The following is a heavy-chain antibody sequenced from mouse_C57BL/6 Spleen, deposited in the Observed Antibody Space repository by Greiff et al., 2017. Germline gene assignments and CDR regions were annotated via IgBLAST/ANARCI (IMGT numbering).Heavy chain of an antibody. J-gene: IGHJ2*01. Sequence: EVQLQQSGPELVKPGASVKISCKASGYSFTDYNMNWVKQSNGKSLEWIGVINPNYGTTSYNLKFQGKATLTVDQSSSTAYMQLKSLTSEDSAVYYFAISWRCYYSNSFDYWGQGTTRTVSS. CDR2: INPNYGTT. CDR3: AISWRCYYSNSFDY. D-gene: IGHD2-12*01. V-gene: IGHV1-39*01. CDR1: GYSFTDYN.